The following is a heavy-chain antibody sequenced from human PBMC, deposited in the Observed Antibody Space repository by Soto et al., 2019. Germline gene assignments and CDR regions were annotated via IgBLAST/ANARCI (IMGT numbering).Heavy chain of an antibody. Sequence: QVQLQQWGAGLLKPSETLSLTCAVYGGSFSGYYWSWIRQPPGKGLEWIGEINHSGSTNYNPSLKSRVTISVDTSKNQFSLKLSSVTAADTAVYYCARGPRSRWGPAAILPWFDYWGQGTLVTVSS. D-gene: IGHD2-2*02. J-gene: IGHJ4*02. CDR3: ARGPRSRWGPAAILPWFDY. CDR1: GGSFSGYY. CDR2: INHSGST. V-gene: IGHV4-34*01.